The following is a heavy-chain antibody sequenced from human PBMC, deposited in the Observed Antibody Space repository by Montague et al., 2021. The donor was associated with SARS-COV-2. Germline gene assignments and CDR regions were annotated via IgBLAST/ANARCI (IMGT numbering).Heavy chain of an antibody. Sequence: TLSLTCTVSGGSISSGSYYWSWLRQHPGKGLEWIGYIYYSGSSYYNPSLKSRVTISVDTSKNQFSLRLSSVTAADTAVYYCARARTSLIVVVNEFDYWGQGTLVTVSS. D-gene: IGHD2-21*01. V-gene: IGHV4-31*03. J-gene: IGHJ4*02. CDR2: IYYSGSS. CDR3: ARARTSLIVVVNEFDY. CDR1: GGSISSGSYY.